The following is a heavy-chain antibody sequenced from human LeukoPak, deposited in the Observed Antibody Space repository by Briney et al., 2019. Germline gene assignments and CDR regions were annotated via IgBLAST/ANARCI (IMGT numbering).Heavy chain of an antibody. D-gene: IGHD3-22*01. V-gene: IGHV3-48*02. Sequence: GGSLRLSCAASGFAFSTYSMNWVRQAPGKGLEWVSYISGDSGTIYYADSVKGRFTISRANAKNSLYLQMNTLRDDDTAIYYCARDGGQYYYDTWGQGTLVTVSS. J-gene: IGHJ4*02. CDR2: ISGDSGTI. CDR3: ARDGGQYYYDT. CDR1: GFAFSTYS.